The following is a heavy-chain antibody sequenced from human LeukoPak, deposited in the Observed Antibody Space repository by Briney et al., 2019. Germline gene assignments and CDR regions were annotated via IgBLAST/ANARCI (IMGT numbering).Heavy chain of an antibody. D-gene: IGHD3-16*01. J-gene: IGHJ3*02. V-gene: IGHV1-2*02. CDR1: GYTFTGYY. CDR3: ARVLDLSKRGLDAFDI. CDR2: INPNSGGT. Sequence: GASVKVSCKASGYTFTGYYMHWVRQAPGQGLEWMGWINPNSGGTNYAQKFQGRVTMTRDTSISTAYMELSRLRSDDTAVYYCARVLDLSKRGLDAFDIWGQGTMVTVSS.